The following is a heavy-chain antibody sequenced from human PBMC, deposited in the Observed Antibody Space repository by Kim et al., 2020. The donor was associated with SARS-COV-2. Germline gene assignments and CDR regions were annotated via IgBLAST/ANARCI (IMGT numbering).Heavy chain of an antibody. D-gene: IGHD5-12*01. V-gene: IGHV3-66*01. Sequence: GGSLRLSCAASGFNVRTNYMSWVRQAPGKGLEWVSVIYSGGDTYYAAYVKGRFITSRDISKNTLSLQLNSLRDEDTALYYCAIGRDGYMYLWGQGILVTVSS. CDR1: GFNVRTNY. CDR3: AIGRDGYMYL. CDR2: IYSGGDT. J-gene: IGHJ4*02.